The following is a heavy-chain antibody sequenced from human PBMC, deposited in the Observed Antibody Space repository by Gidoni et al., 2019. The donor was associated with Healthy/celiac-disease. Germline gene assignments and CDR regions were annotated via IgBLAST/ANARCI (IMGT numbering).Heavy chain of an antibody. Sequence: QVQLVQSGAEVTKPGASVKVSCTASGYTFTGYYMPWVRQAPGQGLEWMGWINPNSGGTNYAQKFQGRVTMTRDTSISTAYMELSRLRSDDTAVYYCARNLRYDYIWGSYRYSYYGMDVWGKGTTVTVSS. CDR3: ARNLRYDYIWGSYRYSYYGMDV. V-gene: IGHV1-2*02. CDR2: INPNSGGT. D-gene: IGHD3-16*02. CDR1: GYTFTGYY. J-gene: IGHJ6*04.